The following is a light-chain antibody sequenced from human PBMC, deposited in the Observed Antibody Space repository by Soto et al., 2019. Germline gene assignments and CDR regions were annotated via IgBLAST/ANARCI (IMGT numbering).Light chain of an antibody. CDR3: CSYADGSTWV. J-gene: IGLJ3*02. V-gene: IGLV2-23*01. CDR2: EDT. CDR1: SSDVGSHNL. Sequence: QSALTQPASVSGSPGQSITVSCTATSSDVGSHNLVSWYQQHPGKAPKLIIYEDTKRPSGISNRFSASKSGSTASLTISGLQAEDEADYYCCSYADGSTWVFGGGTKVTVL.